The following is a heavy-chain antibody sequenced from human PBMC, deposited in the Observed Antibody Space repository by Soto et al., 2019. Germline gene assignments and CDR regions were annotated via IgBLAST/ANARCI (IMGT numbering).Heavy chain of an antibody. CDR3: SRGGSGYVWFNEF. D-gene: IGHD3-22*01. J-gene: IGHJ4*02. V-gene: IGHV1-69*01. CDR1: GGLFSSYA. CDR2: IIPVFDTV. Sequence: QEQLVQSGAEVKKSGSSVKVSCKDTGGLFSSYAVSWVRQAPGQGLEWMGGIIPVFDTVYYAQKFQGRVTINAEESTKTAYMELSSLRSEDTAMYYCSRGGSGYVWFNEFWVQGTLVTVSS.